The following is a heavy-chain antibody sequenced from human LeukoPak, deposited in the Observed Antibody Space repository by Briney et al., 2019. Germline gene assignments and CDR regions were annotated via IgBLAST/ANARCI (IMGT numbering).Heavy chain of an antibody. V-gene: IGHV3-21*01. Sequence: PGGSLRLSCAASGFTFSSYSMNWVRQAPGKGLEWVSSISSSSSYIYYADSVKGRFTISRDNAKNSLYLQMNSLRAEDTAVYYCARERNFYSSGWLDAFDIWGQGTMVTVSS. CDR3: ARERNFYSSGWLDAFDI. CDR2: ISSSSSYI. CDR1: GFTFSSYS. J-gene: IGHJ3*02. D-gene: IGHD6-19*01.